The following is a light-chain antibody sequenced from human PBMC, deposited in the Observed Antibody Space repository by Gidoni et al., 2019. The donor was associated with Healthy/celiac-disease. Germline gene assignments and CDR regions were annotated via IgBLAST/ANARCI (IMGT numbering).Light chain of an antibody. J-gene: IGKJ5*01. CDR3: QQYDTLPLT. CDR2: DAS. V-gene: IGKV1-33*01. CDR1: QDISKY. Sequence: DIQMTQSPSSLSASVGDRVTITCQASQDISKYLNWYQQKPGKAPKLLIYDASNLETGVPSRFSGSGSGTDFTFTISRLQPEDIATYYCQQYDTLPLTFGQGTRLEIK.